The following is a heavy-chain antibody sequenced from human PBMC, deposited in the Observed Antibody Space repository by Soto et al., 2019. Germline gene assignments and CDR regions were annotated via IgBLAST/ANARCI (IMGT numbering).Heavy chain of an antibody. Sequence: EVQLVESGGGLVKPGGSLTLSCAAPGFTFSNAWMSWVRQAPGKGLEWVGRIRSKSDGGTADYTAPVKGRFIISRDDSKNTVSLQMKSLKTDDTAVYYCTTEGRDWGQGTLVTVSS. J-gene: IGHJ4*02. CDR3: TTEGRD. CDR2: IRSKSDGGTA. CDR1: GFTFSNAW. V-gene: IGHV3-15*01.